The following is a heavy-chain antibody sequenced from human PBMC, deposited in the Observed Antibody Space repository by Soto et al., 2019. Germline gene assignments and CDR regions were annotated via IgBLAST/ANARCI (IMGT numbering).Heavy chain of an antibody. CDR2: IYHSGST. CDR1: GGSISSGGYS. CDR3: ARGVAAAGTPRYYYYYYGMDV. V-gene: IGHV4-30-2*01. Sequence: SDTLSLTCAVSGGSISSGGYSWSWIRQPPGKGLEWIGYIYHSGSTYYNPFLKSRVTISVDRSKNQFSLKLSSVTAADTAVYYCARGVAAAGTPRYYYYYYGMDVWGQGTTVTVSS. D-gene: IGHD6-13*01. J-gene: IGHJ6*02.